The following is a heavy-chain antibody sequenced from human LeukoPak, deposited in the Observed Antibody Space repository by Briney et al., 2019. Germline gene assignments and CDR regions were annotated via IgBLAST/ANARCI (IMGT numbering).Heavy chain of an antibody. CDR3: ARDLGGDYDRYFDY. J-gene: IGHJ4*02. Sequence: SETLSLTCTVSGGSISSYYWNWLRQPPGEGLEWIGYIYYSGSTNYNPSLKSRVTISVDTSKNQFSLKLSSVTAADTAVYYCARDLGGDYDRYFDYWGQGTLVTVSS. D-gene: IGHD4-17*01. CDR2: IYYSGST. CDR1: GGSISSYY. V-gene: IGHV4-59*01.